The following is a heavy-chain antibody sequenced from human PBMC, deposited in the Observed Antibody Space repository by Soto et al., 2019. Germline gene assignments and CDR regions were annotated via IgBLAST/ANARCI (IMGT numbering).Heavy chain of an antibody. D-gene: IGHD4-4*01. CDR3: AREGLDYSNALDY. CDR2: IIPILAIT. V-gene: IGHV1-69*04. J-gene: IGHJ4*02. CDR1: GVSFSSHA. Sequence: QVQLVQSGAEVKKPGSSVKVSCKASGVSFSSHAMYWVRQGPGQGLEWMGRIIPILAITNYAQKFQGRVRFTADKATTTSYMELSSLKFEDTAVYYCAREGLDYSNALDYWGQGTLVTVSS.